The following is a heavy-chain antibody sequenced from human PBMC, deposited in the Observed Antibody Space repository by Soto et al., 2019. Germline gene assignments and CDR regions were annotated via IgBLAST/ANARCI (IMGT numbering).Heavy chain of an antibody. V-gene: IGHV3-30*18. CDR3: AKVLYRSSPRVHYYGMDV. J-gene: IGHJ6*02. Sequence: GGSLRLSCAASGFTFSSYGMHWVRQAPGKGLEWVAVISYDGSNKYYADSVKGRFTISRDNSKNTLYLQMNSLRAEDTAVYYCAKVLYRSSPRVHYYGMDVWGQGTTVTVSS. CDR1: GFTFSSYG. D-gene: IGHD6-13*01. CDR2: ISYDGSNK.